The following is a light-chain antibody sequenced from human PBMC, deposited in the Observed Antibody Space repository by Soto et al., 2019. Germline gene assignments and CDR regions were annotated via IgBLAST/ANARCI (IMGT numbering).Light chain of an antibody. CDR1: QSVSSSY. J-gene: IGKJ1*01. CDR3: QQYGSSPPWT. Sequence: EIVLTQSPGTLSLSPGERATLSCRASQSVSSSYLAWYQQKPGQAPRLLIYGASSRATGIPDRFSGSVSGTDFTLTISRLEPEDFAVYYCQQYGSSPPWTFGQGTKVEI. CDR2: GAS. V-gene: IGKV3-20*01.